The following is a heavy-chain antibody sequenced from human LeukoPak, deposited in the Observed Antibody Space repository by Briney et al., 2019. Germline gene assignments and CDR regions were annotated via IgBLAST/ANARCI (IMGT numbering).Heavy chain of an antibody. CDR1: GFTFSSYS. Sequence: PGGSLRLSCAASGFTFSSYSMNWVRQAPGKGLEWVSSISSSSSYIYYADSVKGRFTISRDNAKNSLYLQMNSLRAEDTAVYYCAREKEVGINYFDYWGQGTLVTVSS. V-gene: IGHV3-21*01. D-gene: IGHD2-21*01. J-gene: IGHJ4*02. CDR3: AREKEVGINYFDY. CDR2: ISSSSSYI.